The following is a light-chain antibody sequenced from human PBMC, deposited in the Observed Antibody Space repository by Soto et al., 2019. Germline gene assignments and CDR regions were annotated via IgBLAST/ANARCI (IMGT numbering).Light chain of an antibody. Sequence: EIVMTQSPVTLSVSPGERATHSCRASQSVSSGLAWYQQKPGQSPRLLIYGASTRATGVPARFSGSGSGTEFTLTISSLQSEDFAVYYCQQCYDWPLTFGGGTKVEIE. V-gene: IGKV3-15*01. J-gene: IGKJ4*01. CDR3: QQCYDWPLT. CDR1: QSVSSG. CDR2: GAS.